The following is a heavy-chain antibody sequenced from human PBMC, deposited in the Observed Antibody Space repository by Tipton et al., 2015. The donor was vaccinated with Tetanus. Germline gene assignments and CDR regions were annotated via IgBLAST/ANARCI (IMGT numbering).Heavy chain of an antibody. CDR2: IYYSGST. D-gene: IGHD1-14*01. Sequence: GLVKPSETLTLTCAVSGRSLSGSTYYWSWIRQPPGKGLEWIGYIYYSGSTNYNPSLKSRVTISVDTSKNQFSLKLSSVTAADTAVYYCARGTGDYWGQGTLVTVSS. CDR1: GRSLSGSTYY. V-gene: IGHV4-61*01. CDR3: ARGTGDY. J-gene: IGHJ4*02.